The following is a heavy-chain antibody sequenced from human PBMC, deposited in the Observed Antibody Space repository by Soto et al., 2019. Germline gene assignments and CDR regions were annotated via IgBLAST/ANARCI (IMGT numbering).Heavy chain of an antibody. CDR1: GYSFIDYW. J-gene: IGHJ6*02. D-gene: IGHD6-13*01. CDR2: IYPGDSDT. Sequence: KVSCKASGYSFIDYWIGWVRQVPGKGLEWKGVIYPGDSDTRYSPSFQGHVTISADKSISTAYLQWSSLKASDTAMYYCARTSAAGKYYYGMDVWGQGTTVTVSS. V-gene: IGHV5-51*01. CDR3: ARTSAAGKYYYGMDV.